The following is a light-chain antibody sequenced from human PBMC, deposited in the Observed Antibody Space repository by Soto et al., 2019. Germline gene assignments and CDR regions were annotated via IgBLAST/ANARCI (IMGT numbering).Light chain of an antibody. J-gene: IGLJ1*01. CDR3: SSYTSSSTLYV. CDR2: DVS. CDR1: SSDVGGYNY. Sequence: QSALTQPASVSGSPGQSITISCTGTSSDVGGYNYVSWYQQHPGKAPKLMIYDVSNRPSGVSNRISGSKSGNTSSLTISGLQAEDEADYYGSSYTSSSTLYVFGTGTKLTVL. V-gene: IGLV2-14*01.